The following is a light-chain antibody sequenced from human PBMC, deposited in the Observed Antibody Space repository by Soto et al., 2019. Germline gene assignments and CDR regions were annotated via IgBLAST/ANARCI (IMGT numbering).Light chain of an antibody. CDR2: EVS. Sequence: QSALTQPPSASGSPGQSVTISCTGTSSDVGLYNYVSWYQQYPGKAPKLMFYEVSKRPSGVPDRFSASKSGNTASLTVSGLQAADEAEYYCSSYAGSNNFVVFGGGTKLTVL. J-gene: IGLJ2*01. V-gene: IGLV2-8*01. CDR3: SSYAGSNNFVV. CDR1: SSDVGLYNY.